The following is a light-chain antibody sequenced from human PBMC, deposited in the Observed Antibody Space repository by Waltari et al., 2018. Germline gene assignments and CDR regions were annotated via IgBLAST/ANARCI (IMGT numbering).Light chain of an antibody. CDR1: SSDVGTYDF. V-gene: IGLV2-23*01. J-gene: IGLJ2*01. Sequence: QSALTQPASVSGSPGQSITISCTGTSSDVGTYDFVSWYQQHSGKAPKLMIYEGSKRPSGVSTRFSGSKSGNTASLTISGLQAKDEADYYCSSYAYSNTLIFGGGTKLTVL. CDR2: EGS. CDR3: SSYAYSNTLI.